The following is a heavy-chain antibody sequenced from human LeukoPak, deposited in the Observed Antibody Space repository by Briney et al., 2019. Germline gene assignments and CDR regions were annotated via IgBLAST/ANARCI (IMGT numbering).Heavy chain of an antibody. D-gene: IGHD3-10*02. J-gene: IGHJ3*02. V-gene: IGHV4-59*01. CDR1: GGSTSGYY. CDR3: ARAEMFGFDAFDI. Sequence: SETLSLTCSVSGGSTSGYYWTWIRQPSGKGPEWIGYIDYSGSTNYNPSLKSRVTISLDTSKNQFSLKLSSVTAADTTMYYCARAEMFGFDAFDIWGQGTMVTVSS. CDR2: IDYSGST.